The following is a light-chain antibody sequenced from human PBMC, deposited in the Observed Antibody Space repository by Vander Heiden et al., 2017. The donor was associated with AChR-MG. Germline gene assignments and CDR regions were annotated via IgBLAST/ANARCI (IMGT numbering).Light chain of an antibody. CDR2: EGA. Sequence: IVMTQTPLPLSVTPGQPASMSCRSSQSLLDSDGKTYLFWYLQKPGRPPQLLVYEGANRFSGVPDRFSGSGSVTDFTRKISRVEAEDVGVYYCRQRIEVPWTFGQGTKVDI. CDR1: QSLLDSDGKTY. CDR3: RQRIEVPWT. V-gene: IGKV2D-29*01. J-gene: IGKJ1*01.